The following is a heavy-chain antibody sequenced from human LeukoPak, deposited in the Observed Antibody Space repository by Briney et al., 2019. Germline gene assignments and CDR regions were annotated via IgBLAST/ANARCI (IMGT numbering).Heavy chain of an antibody. Sequence: SETLSLTCTVSGGSISSYYWSWIRQPAGKGLEWIGRIYTSGSTNYNPSLKSRVTMSVDTSENQFSLKLSSVTAADTAVYYCARVLTSYYYNYYYMDVWGKGTTVTVSS. J-gene: IGHJ6*03. CDR1: GGSISSYY. V-gene: IGHV4-4*07. D-gene: IGHD2-8*02. CDR2: IYTSGST. CDR3: ARVLTSYYYNYYYMDV.